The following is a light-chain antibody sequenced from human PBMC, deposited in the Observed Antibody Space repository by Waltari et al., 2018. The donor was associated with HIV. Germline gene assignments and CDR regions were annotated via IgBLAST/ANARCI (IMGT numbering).Light chain of an antibody. CDR1: RSIVRW. J-gene: IGKJ4*01. Sequence: DIQMTQSPSSVSASVGDRVTITCRASRSIVRWLVWYQQTPGQAPKLLIYASSTLQPGVPSRFSGSGSGTSFALTITSLQPEDFATYYCQQASSLPLTFGGGTKVEIK. CDR3: QQASSLPLT. CDR2: ASS. V-gene: IGKV1-12*01.